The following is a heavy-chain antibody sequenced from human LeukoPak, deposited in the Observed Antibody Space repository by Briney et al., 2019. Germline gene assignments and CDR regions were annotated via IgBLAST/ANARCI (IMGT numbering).Heavy chain of an antibody. J-gene: IGHJ4*02. Sequence: GGSLRLSCAASGFTFSRYWMSWVRQAPGKGLEWVANIKEDGTVKYYVESLKGRFTISRDNAKNSLYLQMNSLRAEDTAVYYCATSITMFDYWGQGTLVTVSS. CDR2: IKEDGTVK. CDR1: GFTFSRYW. V-gene: IGHV3-7*02. CDR3: ATSITMFDY. D-gene: IGHD3-10*01.